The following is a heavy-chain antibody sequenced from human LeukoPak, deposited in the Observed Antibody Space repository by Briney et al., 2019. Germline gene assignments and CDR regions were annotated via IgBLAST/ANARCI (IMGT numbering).Heavy chain of an antibody. J-gene: IGHJ5*02. CDR3: ARDKGGYSYGPFDP. V-gene: IGHV1-69*05. CDR2: IIPIFGTA. CDR1: GYTFTSYG. Sequence: SVKVSCKASGYTFTSYGISWVRQAPGQGLEWMGRIIPIFGTANYAQKFQGRVTITTDESTSTAYMELSSLRSEDTAVYYCARDKGGYSYGPFDPWGQGTLVTVSS. D-gene: IGHD5-18*01.